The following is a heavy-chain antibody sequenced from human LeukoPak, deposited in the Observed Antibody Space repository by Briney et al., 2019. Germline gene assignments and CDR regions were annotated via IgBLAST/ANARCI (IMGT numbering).Heavy chain of an antibody. CDR2: IYYGGST. CDR1: GGSISSYY. J-gene: IGHJ4*02. CDR3: ARLPTTVTTGN. Sequence: SETLSLTCSVSGGSISSYYWSWIRQPPGKGLEWIGYIYYGGSTNYTPPLQRRVTISVATSTNQFSPKLSSVTAADTAVYYCARLPTTVTTGNWGQGTLVTVSS. V-gene: IGHV4-59*08. D-gene: IGHD4-17*01.